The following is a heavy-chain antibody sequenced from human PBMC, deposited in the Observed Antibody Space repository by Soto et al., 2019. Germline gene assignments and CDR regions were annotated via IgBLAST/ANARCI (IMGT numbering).Heavy chain of an antibody. CDR2: IYYSGST. J-gene: IGHJ6*03. CDR3: ARHGGYDSRPYYYYYYMDV. V-gene: IGHV4-59*08. CDR1: GGSISSYY. Sequence: LSLTCTVSGGSISSYYWSWIRQPPGKGLEWIGYIYYSGSTNYNPSLKSRVTISVDTSKNQFSLKLSSVTAADTAVYYCARHGGYDSRPYYYYYYMDVWGKGTTVTVSS. D-gene: IGHD5-12*01.